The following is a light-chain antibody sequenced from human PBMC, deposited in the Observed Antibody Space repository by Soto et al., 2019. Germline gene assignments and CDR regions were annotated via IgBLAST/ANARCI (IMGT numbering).Light chain of an antibody. CDR2: AAS. CDR1: QGISNS. V-gene: IGKV1-17*03. CDR3: QKYNSAPQT. J-gene: IGKJ1*01. Sequence: DIQMTQSPSAMSASLGDSVNITCRASQGISNSLAWFQQKPGKAPKLLIYAASTLQSGFPSRFSGSGSGTEFTLTISSLQPEDVATYYCQKYNSAPQTFGQGSKVDIK.